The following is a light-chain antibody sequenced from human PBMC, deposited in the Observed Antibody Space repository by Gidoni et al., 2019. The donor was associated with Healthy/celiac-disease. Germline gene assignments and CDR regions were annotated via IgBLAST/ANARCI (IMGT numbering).Light chain of an antibody. V-gene: IGKV1-39*01. CDR1: QSISSY. CDR3: QQSYSTPRT. CDR2: AAS. Sequence: DIQMTQSPSSLSASAGDRVTITCRASQSISSYLNWYQQKPGKAPKLLIYAASSLQSGVTSRFSGSGSGTDFTLTIISLQPEDFATYYCQQSYSTPRTFGQGTKLEIK. J-gene: IGKJ2*01.